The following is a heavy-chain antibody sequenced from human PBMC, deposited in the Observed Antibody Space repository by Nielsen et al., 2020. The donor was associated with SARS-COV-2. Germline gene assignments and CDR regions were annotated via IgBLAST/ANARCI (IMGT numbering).Heavy chain of an antibody. J-gene: IGHJ5*02. D-gene: IGHD3-22*01. CDR2: IKQGGSEK. CDR1: GFTFSSYW. V-gene: IGHV3-7*01. Sequence: GESLKISCAASGFTFSSYWMSWVRQAPGKGLEWVANIKQGGSEKYYVDSVKGRFTISRDNAKNSLYLQMNSLRAEDTAVYYCARDKYYYDSSGPGFDPWGQGTLVTVSS. CDR3: ARDKYYYDSSGPGFDP.